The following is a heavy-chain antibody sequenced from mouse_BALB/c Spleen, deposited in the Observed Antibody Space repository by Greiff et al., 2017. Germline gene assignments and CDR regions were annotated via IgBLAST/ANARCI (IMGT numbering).Heavy chain of an antibody. V-gene: IGHV5-4*02. D-gene: IGHD2-14*01. CDR1: GFTFSDYY. CDR2: ISDGGSYT. J-gene: IGHJ3*01. Sequence: EVKLEESGGGLVKPGGSLKLSCAASGFTFSDYYMYWVRQTPEKRLEWVATISDGGSYTYYPDSVKGRFTISRDNAKNNLYLQMSSLKSEDTAMYYCAREGGKGTWFAYWGQGTLVTVSA. CDR3: AREGGKGTWFAY.